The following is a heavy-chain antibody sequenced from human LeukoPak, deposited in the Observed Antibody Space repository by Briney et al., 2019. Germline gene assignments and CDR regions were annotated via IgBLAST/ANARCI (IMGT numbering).Heavy chain of an antibody. CDR3: ARGVAAAVYYFDY. D-gene: IGHD6-13*01. V-gene: IGHV3-74*01. Sequence: PGGSLRLSCAASGFTFSSYWMHWFRQAPGKGLVWVSRINSDGSSTSYADSVKGRFTISRDNAKNTLYLQMNSLRAEDTAVYYCARGVAAAVYYFDYWGQGTLVTVSS. J-gene: IGHJ4*02. CDR1: GFTFSSYW. CDR2: INSDGSST.